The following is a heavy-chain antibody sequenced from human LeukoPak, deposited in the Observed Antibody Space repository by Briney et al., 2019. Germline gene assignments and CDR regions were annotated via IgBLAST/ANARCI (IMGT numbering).Heavy chain of an antibody. CDR1: GYTFTGYY. CDR2: INPNSGGT. Sequence: ASVKVSCKASGYTFTGYYMHWVRQAPGQGLEWMGWINPNSGGTNYAQKFQGRVTMTRDTSISTAYMELSRLRSDDTAVYYCARYHTMVRGLSDLGQGTLVTVSS. V-gene: IGHV1-2*02. CDR3: ARYHTMVRGLSD. J-gene: IGHJ4*02. D-gene: IGHD3-10*01.